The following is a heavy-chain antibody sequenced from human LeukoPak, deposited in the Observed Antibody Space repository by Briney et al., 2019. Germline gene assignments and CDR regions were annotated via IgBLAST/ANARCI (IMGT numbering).Heavy chain of an antibody. V-gene: IGHV3-11*04. CDR1: GFTFNDYY. CDR3: VRGRTSGSSWPFDY. Sequence: PGGSLRHSCATSGFTFNDYYMSWIRQAPGKGLEWISYIGSSGGSINYADSVKGRFTISRDNAKNSLSLQMNSLRAEDTAVYYCVRGRTSGSSWPFDYWGQGTLVTVSS. J-gene: IGHJ4*02. D-gene: IGHD6-13*01. CDR2: IGSSGGSI.